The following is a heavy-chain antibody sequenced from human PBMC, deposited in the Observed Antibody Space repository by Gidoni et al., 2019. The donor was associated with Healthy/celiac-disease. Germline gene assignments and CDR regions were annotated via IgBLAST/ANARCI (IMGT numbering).Heavy chain of an antibody. J-gene: IGHJ3*02. D-gene: IGHD3-22*01. CDR3: ARQSSTMIVVVRGAFDI. Sequence: TYYNPSLKSRVTISVDTSKNQFSLKLSSVTASDTAVYYCARQSSTMIVVVRGAFDIWGQGTMVTVSS. V-gene: IGHV4-39*01. CDR2: T.